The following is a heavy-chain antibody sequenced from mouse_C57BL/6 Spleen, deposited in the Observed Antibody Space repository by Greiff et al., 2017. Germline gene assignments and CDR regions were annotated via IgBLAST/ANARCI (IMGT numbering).Heavy chain of an antibody. V-gene: IGHV1-52*01. CDR3: ARSSTVYYFDY. CDR2: IDPSGSET. D-gene: IGHD1-1*01. CDR1: GYTFTSYW. Sequence: QVQLQQPGAELVRPGSSVKLSCKASGYTFTSYWMHWVKQRPVQGLEWIGNIDPSGSETHYNQKFKDKATLTVDKSSSTAYMQLSSLTSEDSAVYYCARSSTVYYFDYWGQGTTLTVSS. J-gene: IGHJ2*01.